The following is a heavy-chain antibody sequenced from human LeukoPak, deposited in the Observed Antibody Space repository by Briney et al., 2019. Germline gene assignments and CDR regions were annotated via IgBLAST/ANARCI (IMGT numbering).Heavy chain of an antibody. CDR3: AKDPARVTTPYNWFDP. Sequence: GGSLRLSCAASGFTFSSYGMHWVRQAPGKGLEWVAVTSYDGSSKNYADSVKGGFTVSRDNPKNTLYLQMNSLRAEDTAVYYCAKDPARVTTPYNWFDPWGQGTLVTVSS. CDR2: TSYDGSSK. V-gene: IGHV3-30*18. CDR1: GFTFSSYG. J-gene: IGHJ5*02. D-gene: IGHD4-17*01.